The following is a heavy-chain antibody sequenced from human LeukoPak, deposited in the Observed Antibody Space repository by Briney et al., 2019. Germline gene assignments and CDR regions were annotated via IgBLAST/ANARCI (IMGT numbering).Heavy chain of an antibody. V-gene: IGHV3-73*01. Sequence: GGSLKLSCAASAFTFSGSAMHWVRQASGKGLEWVGRIRSKADSYATAYAASVKGRFTISRDDSKNTAYLQMNSLKTEDTAVYYCTRPSHSYGTDAFDIWGHGTMVTVSS. CDR1: AFTFSGSA. D-gene: IGHD1-14*01. J-gene: IGHJ3*02. CDR2: IRSKADSYAT. CDR3: TRPSHSYGTDAFDI.